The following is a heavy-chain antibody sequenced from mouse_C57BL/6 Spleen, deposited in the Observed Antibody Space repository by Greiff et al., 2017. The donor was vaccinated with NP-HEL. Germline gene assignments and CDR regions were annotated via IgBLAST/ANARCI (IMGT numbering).Heavy chain of an antibody. Sequence: VQLQQSGPELVKPGASVKMSCKASGYTFTDYNMHWVKQSHGKSLEWIGYINPNNGGTSYNQKFKGKATLTVNKSSSTAYMELRSLTSEDSAVYYCARDTTVVAVYWYFDVWGTGTTVTVSS. D-gene: IGHD1-1*01. CDR3: ARDTTVVAVYWYFDV. V-gene: IGHV1-22*01. CDR1: GYTFTDYN. CDR2: INPNNGGT. J-gene: IGHJ1*03.